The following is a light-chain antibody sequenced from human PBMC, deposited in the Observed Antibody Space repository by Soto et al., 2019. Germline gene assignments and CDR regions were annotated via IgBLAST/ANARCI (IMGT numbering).Light chain of an antibody. J-gene: IGLJ1*01. CDR3: STDIASAPFYV. CDR1: RTEVDGHDY. V-gene: IGLV2-14*03. CDR2: DVH. Sequence: QSVLTQPASVSGSPGQAITVSCTGARTEVDGHDYVSWYQQHPGQAPKLMIFDVHNRPSGVSSRFSGSKSGDTASLTISGLQAEFYGDYYSSTDIASAPFYVSGTVTKV.